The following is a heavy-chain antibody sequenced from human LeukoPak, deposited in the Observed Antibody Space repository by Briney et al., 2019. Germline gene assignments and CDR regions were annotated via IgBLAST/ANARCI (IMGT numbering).Heavy chain of an antibody. J-gene: IGHJ4*02. CDR1: GFTFSSYA. CDR2: ISSNGGST. V-gene: IGHV3-64*01. CDR3: ARGSSGSYYFDY. D-gene: IGHD1-26*01. Sequence: VGSLRLSCAASGFTFSSYAMHWVRQAPGKGLEYVSAISSNGGSTYYANSVKGRFTISRDNSKNTLYLQMGSLRAEDMAVYYCARGSSGSYYFDYWGQGTLVTVSS.